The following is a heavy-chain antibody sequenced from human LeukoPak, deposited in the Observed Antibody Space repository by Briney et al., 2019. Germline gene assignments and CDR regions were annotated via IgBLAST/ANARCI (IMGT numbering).Heavy chain of an antibody. CDR2: ISSSSSYI. D-gene: IGHD6-13*01. Sequence: GGSLRLSCAASGFTFSGYSMNWVRQAPGKGLEWVSSISSSSSYIYYADSVKGRFTISRDNAKNSLYLQMNSLRAEDTAVYYCARAPHLHSSSWYDFDYWGQGTLVTVSS. J-gene: IGHJ4*02. CDR1: GFTFSGYS. CDR3: ARAPHLHSSSWYDFDY. V-gene: IGHV3-21*01.